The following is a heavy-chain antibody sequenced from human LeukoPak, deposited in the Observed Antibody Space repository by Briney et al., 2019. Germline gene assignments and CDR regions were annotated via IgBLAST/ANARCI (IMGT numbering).Heavy chain of an antibody. Sequence: GGSLRLSCAASGFTFSSSWMHWVRQAPGKGLVWVSRISSDGSRTTYADSVKGRFTISRDNEKNTLYLQMNSLRAEETAVYDCARETAVSGGIYFDYWGQGTLVTVSS. J-gene: IGHJ4*02. CDR3: ARETAVSGGIYFDY. CDR1: GFTFSSSW. CDR2: ISSDGSRT. V-gene: IGHV3-74*01. D-gene: IGHD3-10*01.